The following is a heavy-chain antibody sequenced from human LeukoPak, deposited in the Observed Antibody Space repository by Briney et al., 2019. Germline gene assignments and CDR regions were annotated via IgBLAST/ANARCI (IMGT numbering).Heavy chain of an antibody. V-gene: IGHV3-48*03. J-gene: IGHJ4*02. Sequence: PGGSLRLSCAASGFTFSGYEMNWVRQAPGKGLEWVSYISSSGSTRDYADSVKGRFTISRDNAKNSLYLQMNSLRAEDTAVYYCAREASSSGFDYWGQGTLVTVSS. CDR2: ISSSGSTR. CDR1: GFTFSGYE. CDR3: AREASSSGFDY. D-gene: IGHD6-6*01.